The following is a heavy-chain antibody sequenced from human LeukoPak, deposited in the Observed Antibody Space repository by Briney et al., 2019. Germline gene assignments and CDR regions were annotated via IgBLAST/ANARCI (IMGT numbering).Heavy chain of an antibody. CDR1: GGSISSGDYY. CDR2: IYYSGST. V-gene: IGHV4-30-4*01. CDR3: ARESSYYDSSGYTY. Sequence: SQTLSLTCTVSGGSISSGDYYWSWIRQPPGEGLEWIGYIYYSGSTYYNPSLKSRVTISVDTSKNQFSLKLSSVTAADTAVYYCARESSYYDSSGYTYWGQGTLVTVSS. J-gene: IGHJ4*02. D-gene: IGHD3-22*01.